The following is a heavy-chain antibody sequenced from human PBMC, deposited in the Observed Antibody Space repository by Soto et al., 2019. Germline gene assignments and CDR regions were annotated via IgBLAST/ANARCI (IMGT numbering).Heavy chain of an antibody. CDR3: ARGGHVVVVTAALDY. CDR2: VNPSGGHT. Sequence: QVQLMQSGAEVKKPGASVKVSCKASGDTFSDCYIHWVRQAPGQGLEWMGTVNPSGGHTTYSQHFLGRVTXTXEXSPXTLHMELTSLTSEDTAVYYCARGGHVVVVTAALDYWGQGTLVTVSS. J-gene: IGHJ4*02. D-gene: IGHD2-21*02. CDR1: GDTFSDCY. V-gene: IGHV1-46*01.